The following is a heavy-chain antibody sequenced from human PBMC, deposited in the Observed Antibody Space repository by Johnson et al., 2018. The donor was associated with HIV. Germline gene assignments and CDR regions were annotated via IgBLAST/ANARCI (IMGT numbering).Heavy chain of an antibody. Sequence: QVQLVESGGGVVQPGGSLRLSCAASGFTFSSYAMHWVRQAPGKGLEWVAVISYDGSNKYYADSVKGRFTISRDNSKNTLYLQMNSLRAEDTAVYYCARGGVVVVIDAFDIWGQGTIVTVSS. D-gene: IGHD3-22*01. CDR1: GFTFSSYA. V-gene: IGHV3-30-3*01. CDR2: ISYDGSNK. J-gene: IGHJ3*02. CDR3: ARGGVVVVIDAFDI.